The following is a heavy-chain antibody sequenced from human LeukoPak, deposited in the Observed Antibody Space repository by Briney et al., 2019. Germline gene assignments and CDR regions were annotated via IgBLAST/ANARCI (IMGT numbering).Heavy chain of an antibody. D-gene: IGHD2-15*01. CDR3: VKGHCSSSSCFPNYYYYMDV. J-gene: IGHJ6*03. CDR2: ISWNSASI. V-gene: IGHV3-9*01. Sequence: LEWDSGISWNSASIAYADSVKGRFTISRDNAKNLLFLQMTSLRAADTALYYCVKGHCSSSSCFPNYYYYMDVWGTGTTVTVSS.